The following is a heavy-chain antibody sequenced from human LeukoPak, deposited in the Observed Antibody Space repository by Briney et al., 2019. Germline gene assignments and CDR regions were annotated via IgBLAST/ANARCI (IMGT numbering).Heavy chain of an antibody. CDR1: GYTFTSYA. Sequence: ASVKVSCKASGYTFTSYAKHWVRQAPGQRREWMGWINAGNGNTKYSQKFQGRVTITRDTSASTASMELSSLRSEDTAVYYCARDLEVAIDYWGQGTLVTVSS. CDR2: INAGNGNT. J-gene: IGHJ4*02. D-gene: IGHD2-15*01. V-gene: IGHV1-3*01. CDR3: ARDLEVAIDY.